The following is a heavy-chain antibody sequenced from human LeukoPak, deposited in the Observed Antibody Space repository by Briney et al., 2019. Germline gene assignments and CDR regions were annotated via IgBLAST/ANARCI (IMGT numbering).Heavy chain of an antibody. CDR1: GGTFSSYA. CDR3: AARVHSGYDYNYYYYMDV. CDR2: IIPIFGTA. J-gene: IGHJ6*03. Sequence: SVKVSCKASGGTFSSYAISWVRQAPGQGLEWMGGIIPIFGTANYAQKFQGRVTITADESTSTAYMELSSLRSEDTAVYYCAARVHSGYDYNYYYYMDVWGKGTTVTISS. D-gene: IGHD5-12*01. V-gene: IGHV1-69*13.